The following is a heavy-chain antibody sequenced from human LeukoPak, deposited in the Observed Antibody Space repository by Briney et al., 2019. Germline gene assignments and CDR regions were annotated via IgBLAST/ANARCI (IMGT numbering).Heavy chain of an antibody. D-gene: IGHD3-10*01. CDR3: ARADTMVRGVIDY. CDR2: IYYSGST. J-gene: IGHJ4*02. V-gene: IGHV4-39*07. Sequence: PSETLSLTCTVSGGSISSSSYYWGWIRQPPGKGLEWIGSIYYSGSTYYNPSLKSRVTISVDTSKNQFSLKLSSVTAADTAVYYCARADTMVRGVIDYWGQGALVTVSS. CDR1: GGSISSSSYY.